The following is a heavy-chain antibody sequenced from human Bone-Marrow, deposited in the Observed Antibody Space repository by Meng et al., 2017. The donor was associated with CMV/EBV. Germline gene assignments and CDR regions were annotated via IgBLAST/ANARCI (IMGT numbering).Heavy chain of an antibody. D-gene: IGHD4-11*01. CDR2: IYYSGST. CDR1: GGSISSDEYY. CDR3: ARVNYSNYYFDY. J-gene: IGHJ4*02. V-gene: IGHV4-30-4*08. Sequence: SETLSLTCTVSGGSISSDEYYWSWIRQPPGKGLEWIGYIYYSGSTYYNPSLKSRLTISIDTSNNKFSLKLRSVTAADTAVYYCARVNYSNYYFDYWGQGKRVTVSS.